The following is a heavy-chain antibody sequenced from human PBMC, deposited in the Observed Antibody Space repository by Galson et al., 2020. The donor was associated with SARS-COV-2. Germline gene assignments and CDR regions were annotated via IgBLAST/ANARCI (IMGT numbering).Heavy chain of an antibody. CDR2: ISYDGSNK. V-gene: IGHV3-30-3*01. D-gene: IGHD1-26*01. CDR1: GFTFSSYA. J-gene: IGHJ3*02. Sequence: GGSLRLSCAASGFTFSSYAMHWVRQAPDKGLEWVAVISYDGSNKYYADSVKGRFTISRDNSKNTLYLQMNSLRAEDTAVYYCARSSGGSYFGAFDIWGQGTMVTVSS. CDR3: ARSSGGSYFGAFDI.